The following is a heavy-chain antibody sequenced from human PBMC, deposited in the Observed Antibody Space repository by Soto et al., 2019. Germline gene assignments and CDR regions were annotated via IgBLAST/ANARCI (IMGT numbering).Heavy chain of an antibody. V-gene: IGHV3-23*01. J-gene: IGHJ4*02. Sequence: EVQLLESGGGLVQPGGSLRLSCAASGFTFNSYAMTWVRQAPGKGLEWVSLISSSGDKAYYADSVKGRFTISRDNSKNTLYLQMSSMRADDTAVYFCAKADLFLRAYEFGYRGQGTMVTVSS. CDR3: AKADLFLRAYEFGY. D-gene: IGHD3-3*01. CDR2: ISSSGDKA. CDR1: GFTFNSYA.